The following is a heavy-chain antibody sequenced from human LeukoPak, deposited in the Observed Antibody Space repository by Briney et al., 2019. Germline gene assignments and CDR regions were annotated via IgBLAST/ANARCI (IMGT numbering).Heavy chain of an antibody. CDR1: GFTVSSNY. D-gene: IGHD4-17*01. Sequence: GGSLRLSCAASGFTVSSNYMSWVRKAPGKGLEWVSVIYSGGSTYYADSVKGRFTISRDNSKNTLYLQMNSLRAEDTAVYYCARDSPYGDYLNYWGQGTLVTVSS. V-gene: IGHV3-53*01. J-gene: IGHJ4*02. CDR2: IYSGGST. CDR3: ARDSPYGDYLNY.